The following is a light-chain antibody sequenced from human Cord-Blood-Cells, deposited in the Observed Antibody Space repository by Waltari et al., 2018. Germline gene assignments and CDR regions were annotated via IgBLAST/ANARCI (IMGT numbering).Light chain of an antibody. Sequence: DIQMHQSPSSLSASVGDRVTIPCQASQDISNYLNWYQQKPGKAPKLLIYDASNLETGVPSRFSGSGSGTDFTFTISSLQPEDIATYYCQQYDNLRDGVTFGGGTKVEIK. J-gene: IGKJ4*01. CDR1: QDISNY. CDR2: DAS. CDR3: QQYDNLRDGVT. V-gene: IGKV1-33*01.